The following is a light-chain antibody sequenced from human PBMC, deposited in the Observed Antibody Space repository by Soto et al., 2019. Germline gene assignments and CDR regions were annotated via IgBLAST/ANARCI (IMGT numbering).Light chain of an antibody. J-gene: IGKJ4*01. CDR3: QQYDDWLRLT. V-gene: IGKV3D-15*01. CDR1: QSVNTY. CDR2: GAS. Sequence: EIVMTQSPATLSVSPGERATLSCRASQSVNTYLAWYQQKPGHALRLPIFGASYRATGIPARFSGSGSGTEFNLTIRSLQSEDFAVYFCQQYDDWLRLTFGGGTKVEIK.